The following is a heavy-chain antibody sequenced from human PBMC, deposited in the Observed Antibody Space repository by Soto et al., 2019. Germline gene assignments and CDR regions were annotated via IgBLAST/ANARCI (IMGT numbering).Heavy chain of an antibody. D-gene: IGHD3-10*01. V-gene: IGHV4-61*01. CDR3: ARVYGYYFDY. J-gene: IGHJ4*02. Sequence: SETLSLTCAVYGGSVSSGSYYWSWIRQPPGNGLEWIGHMYYSGSTNYNPSLKSRVTISVDTSKNQFSLKLSSVTAADTAVYYCARVYGYYFDYWGQGTLVTVSS. CDR2: MYYSGST. CDR1: GGSVSSGSYY.